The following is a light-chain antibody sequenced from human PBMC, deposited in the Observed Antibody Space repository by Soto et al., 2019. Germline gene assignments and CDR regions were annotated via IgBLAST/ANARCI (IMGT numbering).Light chain of an antibody. V-gene: IGKV3-15*01. CDR1: QFISNS. CDR3: QQSSNWPRT. Sequence: EIVLTQSPGTLSLSPGERVTLSCRASQFISNSLACYQQRPGQPPRLLIYGASTRAVGISARFSGSGSGTEFTLTISSLQSEDFAVYYCQQSSNWPRTFGQGTKVDIK. CDR2: GAS. J-gene: IGKJ1*01.